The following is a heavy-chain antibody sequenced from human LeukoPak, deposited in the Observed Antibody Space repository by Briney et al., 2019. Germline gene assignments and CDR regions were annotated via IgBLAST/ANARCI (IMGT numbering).Heavy chain of an antibody. Sequence: GGSLRLSCAASGFTFSSYSMNWVRQAPGKGLEWVSYISSSSSTIYYADSVKGRFTISRDNAENSLYLQMNSLRDEDTAVYYCARERIAVAGLIDYWGQGTLVTVSS. CDR1: GFTFSSYS. CDR3: ARERIAVAGLIDY. V-gene: IGHV3-48*02. J-gene: IGHJ4*02. D-gene: IGHD6-19*01. CDR2: ISSSSSTI.